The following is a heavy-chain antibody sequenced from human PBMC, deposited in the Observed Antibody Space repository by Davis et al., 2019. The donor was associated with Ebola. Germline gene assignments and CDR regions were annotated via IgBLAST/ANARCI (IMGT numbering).Heavy chain of an antibody. CDR1: GGSISRGSYY. Sequence: PSETLSLTCSVSGGSISRGSYYWGWIRQPPGKGLEWIGGLYYGGSSYFNPSPKSRVTMSVDASKNQPFLKLDSVTAADTAVYFCVRHWGQWGGFDYWGQGTLVTVSS. CDR2: LYYGGSS. D-gene: IGHD3-16*01. J-gene: IGHJ4*02. V-gene: IGHV4-39*01. CDR3: VRHWGQWGGFDY.